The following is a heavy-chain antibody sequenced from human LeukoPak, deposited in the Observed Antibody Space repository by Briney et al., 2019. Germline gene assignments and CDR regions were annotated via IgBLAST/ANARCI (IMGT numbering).Heavy chain of an antibody. CDR3: ARLYSGSYSGADNAFDI. Sequence: GESLKISCQGSGYSFTSYWIGWVRQMPGKGLEWMGIIYPGDSDIRYSPSFQGQVTISADKSISTAYLQWSSLKASDTAMYYCARLYSGSYSGADNAFDIWGQGTMVTVSS. V-gene: IGHV5-51*01. D-gene: IGHD1-26*01. J-gene: IGHJ3*02. CDR1: GYSFTSYW. CDR2: IYPGDSDI.